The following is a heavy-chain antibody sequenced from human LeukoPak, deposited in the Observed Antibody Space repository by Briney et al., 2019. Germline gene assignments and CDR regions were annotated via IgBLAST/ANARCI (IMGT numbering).Heavy chain of an antibody. J-gene: IGHJ4*02. CDR3: ARRGDGGRSFDY. V-gene: IGHV3-53*01. CDR1: GFTVSSSY. CDR2: IYGGGST. Sequence: GGSLRLSCVASGFTVSSSYMNWVRQAPGKGLEWVSLIYGGGSTYYADSVKGRFTISRDNSKNTLYLQMNSLRAEDTAVYYCARRGDGGRSFDYWGQGTLVTVSS. D-gene: IGHD4-23*01.